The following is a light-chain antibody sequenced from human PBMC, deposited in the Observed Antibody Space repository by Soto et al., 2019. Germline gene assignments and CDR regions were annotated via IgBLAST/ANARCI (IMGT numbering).Light chain of an antibody. V-gene: IGLV1-51*02. Sequence: QSVLTQPPSVSAAPGQKVTISRSGSSSNIGKNSVSWYQQLPGAAPKLLIHESNKRPSGIPDRFSGSKSGTSATLDITGLQTGDEADYYCGAWDSSLSAAYVFGTGNKVTVL. J-gene: IGLJ1*01. CDR2: ESN. CDR1: SSNIGKNS. CDR3: GAWDSSLSAAYV.